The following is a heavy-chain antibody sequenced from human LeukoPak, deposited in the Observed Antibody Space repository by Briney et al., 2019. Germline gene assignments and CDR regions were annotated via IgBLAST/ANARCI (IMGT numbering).Heavy chain of an antibody. V-gene: IGHV1-24*01. Sequence: GASVKVSCKVSGYTLTELSIHWVRQAPGKGLEWMGGFDPEDGETMYAQKFQGRVTMTEATSTDTVYMELSSLRSEDTAVYYCVTVGRFGPFDYWGQGTLVTVSS. CDR1: GYTLTELS. CDR2: FDPEDGET. D-gene: IGHD3-16*01. CDR3: VTVGRFGPFDY. J-gene: IGHJ4*02.